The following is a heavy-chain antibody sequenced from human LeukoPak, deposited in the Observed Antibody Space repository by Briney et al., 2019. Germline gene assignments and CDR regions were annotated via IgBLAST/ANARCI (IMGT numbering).Heavy chain of an antibody. Sequence: SETLSLTCIVSGASITTYYWSWIRQPPGKGLEWIGYIYYTGRTLYNPSLESRVTISVDTSKTQFSLTVTSVTAADTAVYYCARHMSVSYDAFDLWGRGTTVTVSS. V-gene: IGHV4-59*08. CDR1: GASITTYY. J-gene: IGHJ3*01. CDR3: ARHMSVSYDAFDL. D-gene: IGHD3-10*01. CDR2: IYYTGRT.